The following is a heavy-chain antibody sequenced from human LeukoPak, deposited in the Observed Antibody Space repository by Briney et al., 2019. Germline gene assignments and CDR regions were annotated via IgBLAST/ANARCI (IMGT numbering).Heavy chain of an antibody. CDR2: VSTNGNT. CDR3: ARGIDRSSGRWFDP. J-gene: IGHJ5*02. D-gene: IGHD6-19*01. CDR1: GASISNYY. Sequence: PSETLSLTCTVSGASISNYYWSWIRQPAGKGLEWIGRVSTNGNTNYNPSLKSRVSMSVDPSKNQFSLIPSSVTAADTAVYYCARGIDRSSGRWFDPWGQGTLVTVSS. V-gene: IGHV4-4*07.